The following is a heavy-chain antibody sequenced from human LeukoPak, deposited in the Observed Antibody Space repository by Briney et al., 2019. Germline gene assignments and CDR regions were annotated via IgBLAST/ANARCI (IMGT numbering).Heavy chain of an antibody. D-gene: IGHD3-22*01. CDR2: INHSGST. J-gene: IGHJ4*02. Sequence: SETLSLTCAVYGGSFSGYYWSWIRRPPGKGLEWIGEINHSGSTNYNPSLKSRVTISVDTSKNQFSLKLSSVTAADTAVYYCASSSSGFDYWGQGTLVTVSS. CDR3: ASSSSGFDY. CDR1: GGSFSGYY. V-gene: IGHV4-34*01.